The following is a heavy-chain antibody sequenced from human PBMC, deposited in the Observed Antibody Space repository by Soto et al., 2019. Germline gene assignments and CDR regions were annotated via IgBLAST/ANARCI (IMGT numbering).Heavy chain of an antibody. Sequence: GGSLRLSCAASGFTFSDYYMSWIRQAPGKGLEWVSYISSSSSYTNYADSVKGRFTISRDNAKNSLYLQMNSLRAEDTAVYYCASIAVAGYEAGDWGQGTLVTVSS. CDR1: GFTFSDYY. J-gene: IGHJ4*02. CDR3: ASIAVAGYEAGD. CDR2: ISSSSSYT. V-gene: IGHV3-11*06. D-gene: IGHD6-19*01.